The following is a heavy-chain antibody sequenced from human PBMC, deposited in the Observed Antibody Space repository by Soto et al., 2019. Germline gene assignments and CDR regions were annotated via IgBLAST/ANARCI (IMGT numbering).Heavy chain of an antibody. V-gene: IGHV3-73*01. CDR2: IRSKANSYAT. D-gene: IGHD3-3*01. CDR1: GFTFSGSA. CDR3: TSMPMPKGSSEWLLYCRSTGGASGRNDI. J-gene: IGHJ3*02. Sequence: PGGSLRLSWAASGFTFSGSAMHWVRQASGKGLEWVGRIRSKANSYATAYAASVKGRFTISRDDSKNTAYLQMNSLKTEDTAVYSCTSMPMPKGSSEWLLYCRSTGGASGRNDIWGEGTMVTVSS.